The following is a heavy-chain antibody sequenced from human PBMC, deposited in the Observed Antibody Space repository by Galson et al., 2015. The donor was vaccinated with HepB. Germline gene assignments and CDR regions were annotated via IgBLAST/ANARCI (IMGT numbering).Heavy chain of an antibody. CDR3: ARERELDGWFAP. J-gene: IGHJ5*02. V-gene: IGHV3-21*01. CDR2: ISSSSSYI. CDR1: GFTFXXYS. D-gene: IGHD1-26*01. Sequence: SLRLSXXXSGFTFXXYSMNWVRQAPGKGLEWVSSISSSSSYIYYADSVKGRFTISRDNAKNSMYLQMKRLRDEDTAVYYSARERELDGWFAPWGQGTLVTVSS.